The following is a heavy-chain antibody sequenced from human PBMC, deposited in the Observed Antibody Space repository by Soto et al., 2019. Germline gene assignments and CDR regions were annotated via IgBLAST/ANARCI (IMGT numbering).Heavy chain of an antibody. CDR3: LLGYCSGGSCPPGY. CDR1: GGTFSSYA. Sequence: QVQLVQSGAEVQKPGSSVKVSCKASGGTFSSYAISWVRQAPGQGLEWMGGIIPIFGTANYAQKFQGRVTITADESTSTAYMELSSLRSEDTAVYYCLLGYCSGGSCPPGYWGQGTLVTVSS. CDR2: IIPIFGTA. D-gene: IGHD2-15*01. V-gene: IGHV1-69*01. J-gene: IGHJ4*02.